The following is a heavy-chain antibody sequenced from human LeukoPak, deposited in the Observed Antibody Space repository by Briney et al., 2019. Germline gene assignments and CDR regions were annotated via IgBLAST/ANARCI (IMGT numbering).Heavy chain of an antibody. D-gene: IGHD6-13*01. Sequence: GGSLRLSCAASGFTVSGNYMNWVRQAPGKGLEWVSAISGSGGSTYYADSVKGRFTISRDNSKNTLYLQMNSLRAEDTAVYYCAKESIAAAGSLFDYWGQGTLVTVSS. J-gene: IGHJ4*02. CDR1: GFTVSGNY. V-gene: IGHV3-23*01. CDR3: AKESIAAAGSLFDY. CDR2: ISGSGGST.